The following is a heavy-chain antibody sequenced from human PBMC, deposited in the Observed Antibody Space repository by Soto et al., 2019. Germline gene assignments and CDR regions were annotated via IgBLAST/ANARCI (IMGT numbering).Heavy chain of an antibody. V-gene: IGHV4-34*01. CDR2: VTPSGGS. CDR1: GGSFNSYF. Sequence: QVQLQQWGAGLLKPSETLSLTCAVYGGSFNSYFWNWVRQPPGKGLEWIGEVTPSGGSNYNPSLKSRVTISKDTSKNQFSLKVTSVTAADTAVYYCTTSDRRWPDDFDIWAQGAMVTVSP. CDR3: TTSDRRWPDDFDI. D-gene: IGHD2-15*01. J-gene: IGHJ3*02.